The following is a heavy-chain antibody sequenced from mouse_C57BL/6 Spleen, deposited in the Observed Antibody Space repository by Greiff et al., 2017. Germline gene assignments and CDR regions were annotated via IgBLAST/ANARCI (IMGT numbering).Heavy chain of an antibody. CDR3: TTDGKDWYFDV. J-gene: IGHJ1*03. Sequence: VQLKQSVAELVRPGASVKLSCTASGFNIKDYYLHWVKQRPEQGLEWIGRIDPEDGDTEYAPKFQGKATMTADTSSNTAYLQLSSLTSEDTAVYYCTTDGKDWYFDVWGTGTTVTVSS. CDR2: IDPEDGDT. V-gene: IGHV14-1*01. CDR1: GFNIKDYY. D-gene: IGHD2-1*01.